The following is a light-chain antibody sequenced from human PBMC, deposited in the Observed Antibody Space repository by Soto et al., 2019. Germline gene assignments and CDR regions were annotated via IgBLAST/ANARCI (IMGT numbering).Light chain of an antibody. Sequence: DIVMTQPPESLAVSLGERATINCKSSQSVLYSSNNKNYLNWYQQKPGQPPKLLIYWASVRESGVPDRFRGSGSGTDFTLTIRSVLAEDVSVYYRHQYHDTPRTFGQGTRVEIK. V-gene: IGKV4-1*01. CDR1: QSVLYSSNNKNY. J-gene: IGKJ5*01. CDR3: HQYHDTPRT. CDR2: WAS.